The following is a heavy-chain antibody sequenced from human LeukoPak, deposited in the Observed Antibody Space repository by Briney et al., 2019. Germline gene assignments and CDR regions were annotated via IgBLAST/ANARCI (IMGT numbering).Heavy chain of an antibody. D-gene: IGHD6-6*01. Sequence: GVSLRLSCAASGFTFSSKTYWMHWVRQAPGKGLVWVSRINYDGTSTNYADSVKGRFTISRDNARDTLYLQMNSLRAEDTAVYYCARHTTDRPNLIDHWGQGTLVTVSS. CDR2: INYDGTST. CDR1: GFTFSSKTYW. V-gene: IGHV3-74*01. CDR3: ARHTTDRPNLIDH. J-gene: IGHJ4*02.